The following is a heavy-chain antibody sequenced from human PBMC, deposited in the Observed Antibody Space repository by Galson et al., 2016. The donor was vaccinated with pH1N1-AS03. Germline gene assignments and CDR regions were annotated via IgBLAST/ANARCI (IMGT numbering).Heavy chain of an antibody. CDR3: AKSLYLSGSFYSYFDL. J-gene: IGHJ2*01. CDR1: GGSISTGSYY. CDR2: FYHARRT. D-gene: IGHD3-10*01. V-gene: IGHV4-39*01. Sequence: SETLSLTCAVSGGSISTGSYYWGWIRQPPGKGLEWAGSFYHARRTYYNPSLKSPVSISVDTSKNQFSLKLSSVTDADTAVYYCAKSLYLSGSFYSYFDLWGRGTLVIVSS.